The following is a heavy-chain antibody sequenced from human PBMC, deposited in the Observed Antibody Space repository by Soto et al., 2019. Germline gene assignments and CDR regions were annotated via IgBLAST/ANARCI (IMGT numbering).Heavy chain of an antibody. CDR2: THPSGRT. J-gene: IGHJ4*02. D-gene: IGHD4-17*01. CDR1: GGSMSSSNW. Sequence: QVQLQESGPGLVKPSGTLSLTCTVSGGSMSSSNWWNWVRQSPGKWLEWIGETHPSGRTNYSPSLGSRVTISVNKSKNQFSLQLTSVTAEDTAVYYCASSEATVLDSWGQGTLVTVSS. V-gene: IGHV4-4*02. CDR3: ASSEATVLDS.